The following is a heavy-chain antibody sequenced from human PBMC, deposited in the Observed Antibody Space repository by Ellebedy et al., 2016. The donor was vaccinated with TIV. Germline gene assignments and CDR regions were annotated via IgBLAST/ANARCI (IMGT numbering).Heavy chain of an antibody. J-gene: IGHJ4*02. D-gene: IGHD3-10*01. V-gene: IGHV3-48*02. CDR2: ISGSTSRI. CDR1: GFTFRSYG. CDR3: ATTTPYGTTWFGSIDY. Sequence: GESLKISXAASGFTFRSYGMHWVRQAPGKGLECVSYISGSTSRIYYADSVKGRFTISRDNAKNSLYLQMNSLRDEDTAVYYCATTTPYGTTWFGSIDYWGQGTLVTVSS.